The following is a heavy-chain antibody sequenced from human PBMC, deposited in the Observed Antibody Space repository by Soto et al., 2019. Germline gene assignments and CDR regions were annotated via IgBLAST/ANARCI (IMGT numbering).Heavy chain of an antibody. CDR1: GFTFSTYS. V-gene: IGHV3-23*01. J-gene: IGHJ4*02. D-gene: IGHD5-12*01. CDR2: LSGGGINT. Sequence: EVQLLESGGGLVQPGGSLRLSCAASGFTFSTYSMAWVRQAPGKGPEWVSGLSGGGINTFYADSLKGRFTISVDNSKNTVDLQMNSLRVEDTAVYYCAKWSGYGDEWGQGTLVTVSS. CDR3: AKWSGYGDE.